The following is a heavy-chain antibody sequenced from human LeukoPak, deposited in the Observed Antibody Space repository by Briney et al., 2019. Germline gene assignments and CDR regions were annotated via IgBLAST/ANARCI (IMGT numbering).Heavy chain of an antibody. CDR1: GFTFSSYG. V-gene: IGHV3-30*02. Sequence: PGGSLRLSCAASGFTFSSYGMHWVRQAPGKGLEWVAFIRYDGSNKYYADSVKGRFTISRDNSKNTLYLQMNSLRAEDTAVYYCARGYIVVVPAAQEIDYWGQGTLVTVSS. D-gene: IGHD2-2*01. CDR2: IRYDGSNK. J-gene: IGHJ4*02. CDR3: ARGYIVVVPAAQEIDY.